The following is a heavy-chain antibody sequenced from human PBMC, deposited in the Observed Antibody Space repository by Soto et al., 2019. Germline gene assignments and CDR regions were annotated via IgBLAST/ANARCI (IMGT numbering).Heavy chain of an antibody. CDR2: IIPIFGTA. CDR1: GGTFSIYA. J-gene: IGHJ4*02. V-gene: IGHV1-69*13. CDR3: ARSEYCSSTSCYNQYFDY. D-gene: IGHD2-2*01. Sequence: ASVKVSCKASGGTFSIYAISWVRQAPGQGLEWMGGIIPIFGTANYAQKFQGRVTITADESTSTAYMELSSLRSEDTAVYYCARSEYCSSTSCYNQYFDYWGQGTLVTVSS.